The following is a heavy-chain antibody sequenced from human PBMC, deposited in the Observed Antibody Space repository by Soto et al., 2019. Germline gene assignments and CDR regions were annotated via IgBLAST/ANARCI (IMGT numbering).Heavy chain of an antibody. D-gene: IGHD6-6*01. CDR1: GFTFSSHG. Sequence: EAQLLESGGDWAQPGGSLRLSCAASGFTFSSHGMSWVRQAPGKGLEWIAGLSRGGGTTYYADSVKGRFTISRDNSKNTMDLIMNSLKVEDTALYYCAKDGQYRTDGFDVWGQGTMVTGSS. V-gene: IGHV3-23*01. J-gene: IGHJ3*01. CDR3: AKDGQYRTDGFDV. CDR2: LSRGGGTT.